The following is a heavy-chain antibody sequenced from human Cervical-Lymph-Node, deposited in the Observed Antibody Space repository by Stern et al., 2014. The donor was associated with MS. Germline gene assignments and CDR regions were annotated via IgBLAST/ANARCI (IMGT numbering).Heavy chain of an antibody. CDR2: IIPILGLP. CDR3: ARGVVSNRATATLHNLFDP. Sequence: VRLVESGAEVKKPGSSVNVSCMASGGTFSSSYAITWMRQAPGQGPEWMGRIIPILGLPYYAQKFQGRVTITADTSTNTAYMGLNSLTSEDTAVYYCARGVVSNRATATLHNLFDPWGQGTLVTVSS. V-gene: IGHV1-69*09. CDR1: GGTFSSSYA. J-gene: IGHJ5*02. D-gene: IGHD1-1*01.